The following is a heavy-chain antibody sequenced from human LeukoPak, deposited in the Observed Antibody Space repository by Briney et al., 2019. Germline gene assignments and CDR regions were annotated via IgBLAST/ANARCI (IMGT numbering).Heavy chain of an antibody. CDR3: ARVKLSRSSGYSTNWFDP. D-gene: IGHD6-13*01. CDR1: GYTFTSYY. Sequence: ASVKVSCKASGYTFTSYYIHLVRQAPGQGLEWMGIINPSGGSTSYAQKFQGRVTMTRDTSTSTVYMELSSLRSEDTAVYYCARVKLSRSSGYSTNWFDPWGGGRLVTVSS. CDR2: INPSGGST. J-gene: IGHJ5*02. V-gene: IGHV1-46*01.